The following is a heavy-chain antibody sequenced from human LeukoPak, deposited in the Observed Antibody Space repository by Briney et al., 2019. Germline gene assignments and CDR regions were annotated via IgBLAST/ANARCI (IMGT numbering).Heavy chain of an antibody. CDR1: RYTLTSYD. CDR2: TNPNSGNT. J-gene: IGHJ4*02. V-gene: IGHV1-8*01. CDR3: ARLDPDDGGN. Sequence: ASVKVSCKPSRYTLTSYDINWVRQATGQGVEWMGWTNPNSGNTGYAQKFQGRVTMTRNTSISTAYMELSSLRSEDTAVYYCARLDPDDGGNWGQGTLVTVSS. D-gene: IGHD4-23*01.